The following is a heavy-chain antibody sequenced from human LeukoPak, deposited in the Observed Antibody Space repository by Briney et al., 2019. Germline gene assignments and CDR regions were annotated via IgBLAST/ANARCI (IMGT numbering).Heavy chain of an antibody. CDR3: ARHRSPLESFHH. V-gene: IGHV4-4*07. Sequence: SETLSLTCTVSGGSISSYYWSWIRQPAGKGLEWIGRIYTSGSTNYNPSLKSRVTMSVDTSKDQFSLKLSSVNAADTAMYYCARHRSPLESFHHWGQGTLVTVSS. CDR2: IYTSGST. J-gene: IGHJ1*01. CDR1: GGSISSYY. D-gene: IGHD3-3*01.